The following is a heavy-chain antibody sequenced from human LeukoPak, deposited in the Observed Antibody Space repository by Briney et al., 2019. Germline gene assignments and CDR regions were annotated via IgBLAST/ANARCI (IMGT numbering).Heavy chain of an antibody. V-gene: IGHV4-31*03. CDR1: GGSISSGGYY. D-gene: IGHD5-12*01. CDR3: ARTLYSGYEPHAFDI. J-gene: IGHJ3*02. Sequence: SETLSLTCTVSGGSISSGGYYWSWIRQHPGKGLEWIGYIYYSGSTYSNPSLKSRVTISVDTSKNQFSLKLSSVTAADTAVYYCARTLYSGYEPHAFDIWGQGTMVTVSS. CDR2: IYYSGST.